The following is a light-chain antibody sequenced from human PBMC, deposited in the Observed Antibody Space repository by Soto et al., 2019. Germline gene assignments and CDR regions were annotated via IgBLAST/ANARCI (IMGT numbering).Light chain of an antibody. CDR3: SSYAGSATWV. V-gene: IGLV2-8*01. CDR1: NSDVGGYDY. CDR2: EVN. J-gene: IGLJ3*02. Sequence: QSALTQPPSASGSPGQSVTISCTGTNSDVGGYDYVYWYQQHPGKAPKLIIFEVNKRPSGVPDRFSGSKSGNTASLTVSGLQAEYEVDYYCSSYAGSATWVFGGGTKLTVL.